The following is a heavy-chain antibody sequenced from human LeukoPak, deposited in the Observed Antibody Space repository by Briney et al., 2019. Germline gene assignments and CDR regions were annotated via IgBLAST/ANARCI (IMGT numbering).Heavy chain of an antibody. CDR1: GFTFSSYG. V-gene: IGHV3-30*02. Sequence: PGGSLRLSCAASGFTFSSYGMHWVRQAPGKGLEWVAFIRYDGSNKYYADSVKGRFTISRDNSKNTLYLQMNSPRAEDTAVYYCAKDDYGDQYNFDYWGQGTLVTVSS. CDR2: IRYDGSNK. J-gene: IGHJ4*02. D-gene: IGHD4-17*01. CDR3: AKDDYGDQYNFDY.